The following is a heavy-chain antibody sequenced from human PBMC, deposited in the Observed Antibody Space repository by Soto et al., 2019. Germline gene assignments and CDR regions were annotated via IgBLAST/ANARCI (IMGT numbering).Heavy chain of an antibody. J-gene: IGHJ4*02. CDR1: GFTFDNYA. Sequence: GGSLRLSCAASGFTFDNYAMNWVRQAPGKGLEWVSTISGSGVNTDYADSVKGRFTISRDNSKNTLYLQMDSLTGADTAEYYCAKSPGYSNGWFGYDFEYWGQGTRVTVS. D-gene: IGHD6-19*01. CDR2: ISGSGVNT. V-gene: IGHV3-23*01. CDR3: AKSPGYSNGWFGYDFEY.